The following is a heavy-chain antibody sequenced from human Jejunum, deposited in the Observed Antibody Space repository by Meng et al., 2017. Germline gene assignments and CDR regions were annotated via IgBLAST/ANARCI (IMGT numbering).Heavy chain of an antibody. Sequence: QVQPQESGPGLGTPSQTLSRTCTVSGDSISSGGHYWSWIRQHPGKGLEWIGYIYYTGSAYYNPSLESRVTLSVDTSNNQFSLRLNSVTAADTAVYYCAREGQLMLGLVDYWGQGTLVTVSS. CDR3: AREGQLMLGLVDY. D-gene: IGHD2-2*01. J-gene: IGHJ4*02. CDR2: IYYTGSA. V-gene: IGHV4-31*03. CDR1: GDSISSGGHY.